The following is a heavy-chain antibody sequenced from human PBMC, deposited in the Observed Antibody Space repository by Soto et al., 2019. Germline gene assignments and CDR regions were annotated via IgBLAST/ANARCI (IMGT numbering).Heavy chain of an antibody. Sequence: PGGSLRLSCAASGFTFSSYGMHWVRQAPGKGLEWVAVISYDGSNKYYADSVKGRSTISRDNSKNTLYLQMNSLRAEDTAVYYCAKGLRRERGMDVWGQGTTVTVSS. CDR3: AKGLRRERGMDV. D-gene: IGHD4-17*01. CDR1: GFTFSSYG. CDR2: ISYDGSNK. J-gene: IGHJ6*02. V-gene: IGHV3-30*18.